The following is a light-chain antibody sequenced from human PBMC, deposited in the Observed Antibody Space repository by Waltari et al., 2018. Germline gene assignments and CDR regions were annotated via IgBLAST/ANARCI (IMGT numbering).Light chain of an antibody. J-gene: IGLJ2*01. CDR2: GVT. V-gene: IGLV2-23*02. CDR3: CSYAGSMV. Sequence: QSALTQPASVSGSPGQSIPISCPGSSTDIGTYNVVSWYQHHPGKAPKLIIYGVTTRPSGVSNRFAGSKSGNTASLTISGLQTEDEADYYCCSYAGSMVFGVGTKLTVL. CDR1: STDIGTYNV.